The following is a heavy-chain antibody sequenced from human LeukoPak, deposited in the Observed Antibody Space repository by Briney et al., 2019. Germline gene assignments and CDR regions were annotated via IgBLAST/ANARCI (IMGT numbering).Heavy chain of an antibody. D-gene: IGHD6-13*01. CDR2: IYYSGST. J-gene: IGHJ5*02. Sequence: PSETLSLTCIVSVGSIGSYYWSWIRQPTGKGLVSIGYIYYSGSTNYNPSLKSRVTISVDTSKNQFSLKLSSVTAADTAGYYCARDQAAAGHNWFDPWGQGTLVTVSS. V-gene: IGHV4-59*01. CDR1: VGSIGSYY. CDR3: ARDQAAAGHNWFDP.